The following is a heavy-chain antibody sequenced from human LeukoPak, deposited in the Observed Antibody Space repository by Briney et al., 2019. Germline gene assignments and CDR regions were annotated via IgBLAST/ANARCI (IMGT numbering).Heavy chain of an antibody. CDR1: GFTFTSYV. J-gene: IGHJ6*02. Sequence: GGSLRLSCAASGFTFTSYVMSWVRQAPGKGLEGVSDISGSGGSTYYADSVKGRFTISRDNSKNTLYLQMNSLRAEDTAVYYCAKKGDNYDYGMDVWGQGTTVTVSS. V-gene: IGHV3-23*01. D-gene: IGHD2-21*02. CDR3: AKKGDNYDYGMDV. CDR2: ISGSGGST.